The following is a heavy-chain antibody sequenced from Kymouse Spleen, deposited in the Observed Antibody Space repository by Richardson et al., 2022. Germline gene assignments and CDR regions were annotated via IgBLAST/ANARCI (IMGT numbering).Heavy chain of an antibody. V-gene: IGHV6-1*01. CDR2: TYYRSKWYN. CDR1: GDSVSSNSAA. J-gene: IGHJ6*02. Sequence: QVQLQQSGPGLVKPSQTLSLTCAISGDSVSSNSAAWNWIRQSPSRGLEWLGRTYYRSKWYNDYAVSVKSRITINPDTSKNQFSLQLNSVTPEDTAVYYCARDTLLWFGEPLYYYYGMDVWGQGTTVTVSS. CDR3: ARDTLLWFGEPLYYYYGMDV. D-gene: IGHD3-10*01.